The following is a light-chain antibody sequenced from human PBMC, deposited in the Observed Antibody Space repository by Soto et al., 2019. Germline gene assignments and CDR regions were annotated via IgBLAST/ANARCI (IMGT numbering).Light chain of an antibody. Sequence: EIVLTQSPGTLSLSPGERATLSCRAIQSVTSGYLAWYQQQPNQAPRLLIYGASYRATGIPDRFSGGGSGTDFTLTISRLEPEDFAVYYCQQRSNWPPITFGQGTRLEIK. CDR3: QQRSNWPPIT. CDR2: GAS. J-gene: IGKJ5*01. CDR1: QSVTSGY. V-gene: IGKV3D-20*02.